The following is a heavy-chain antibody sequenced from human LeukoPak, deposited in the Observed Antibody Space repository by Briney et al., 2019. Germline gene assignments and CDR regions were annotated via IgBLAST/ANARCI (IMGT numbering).Heavy chain of an antibody. J-gene: IGHJ4*02. CDR1: GFTFCYYA. D-gene: IGHD4-23*01. CDR2: ISSSADST. CDR3: AKPLEKYTYGGNFDY. Sequence: PGGSLRLSCEASGFTFCYYAMSWVRQAPGKGLAWVSVISSSADSTYYADSVKGRFTISRDNSKNTLYLQMNSLRAEDTAVYYCAKPLEKYTYGGNFDYWGQGILVTVSS. V-gene: IGHV3-23*01.